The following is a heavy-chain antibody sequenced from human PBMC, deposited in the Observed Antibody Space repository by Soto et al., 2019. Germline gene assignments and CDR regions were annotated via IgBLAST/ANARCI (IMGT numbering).Heavy chain of an antibody. V-gene: IGHV5-51*01. CDR2: IYPGDSDT. Sequence: PGESLKISCKGSGYSFTSYWIGWVRQMPGKGLEWMGIIYPGDSDTRYSPSFQGQVTISADKSISTAYLQWSSLKASDTAMYYCARASYDSSGYYTDDAFDIWGQGTMVTVSS. J-gene: IGHJ3*02. CDR1: GYSFTSYW. D-gene: IGHD3-22*01. CDR3: ARASYDSSGYYTDDAFDI.